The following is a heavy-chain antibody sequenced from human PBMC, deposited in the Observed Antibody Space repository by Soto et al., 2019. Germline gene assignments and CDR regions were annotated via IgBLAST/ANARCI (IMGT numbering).Heavy chain of an antibody. Sequence: SQTLSLTCAISGDSVSSNSAAWNWIRQSPSRGLEWLGRTYYRSKWYNDYAVSVKSRITINPDTSKNQFSLQLNSVTPEDTAVYYCARAGGTKVTGLWHFDSWGQGTLVTVSS. CDR3: ARAGGTKVTGLWHFDS. CDR2: TYYRSKWYN. D-gene: IGHD4-17*01. V-gene: IGHV6-1*01. J-gene: IGHJ4*02. CDR1: GDSVSSNSAA.